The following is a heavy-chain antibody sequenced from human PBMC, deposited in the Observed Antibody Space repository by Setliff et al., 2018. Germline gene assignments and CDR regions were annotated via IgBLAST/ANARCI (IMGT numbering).Heavy chain of an antibody. D-gene: IGHD1-26*01. CDR3: ARGLHSGTYWGTRPLGLDY. Sequence: PSETLSLTCSVSGGSINRDYWSWIRQPPRKGLEWIGYIHYSGNTNYNPSLKSRVTISFNTSKSQFSLKLTSVTVADTAVYYCARGLHSGTYWGTRPLGLDYWGQGSLVTVSS. V-gene: IGHV4-59*08. CDR1: GGSINRDY. CDR2: IHYSGNT. J-gene: IGHJ4*02.